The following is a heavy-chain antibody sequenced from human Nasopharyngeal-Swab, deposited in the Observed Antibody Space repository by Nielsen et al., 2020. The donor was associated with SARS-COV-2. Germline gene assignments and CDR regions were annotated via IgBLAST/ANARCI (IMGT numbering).Heavy chain of an antibody. CDR1: GFSFSTYG. CDR3: ARGGSVHAFDV. CDR2: IWYDGSNK. D-gene: IGHD3-10*01. V-gene: IGHV3-33*01. J-gene: IGHJ3*01. Sequence: GGSLRLSCAASGFSFSTYGVHWVRQSPVKGLEWLTNIWYDGSNKYYADSVKGRFTVSRDNSKNTLFLEMDSLRAEDTAVYYCARGGSVHAFDVWGQGTEVTVSS.